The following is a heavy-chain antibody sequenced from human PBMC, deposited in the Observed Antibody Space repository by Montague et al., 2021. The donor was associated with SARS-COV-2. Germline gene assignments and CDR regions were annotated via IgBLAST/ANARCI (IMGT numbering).Heavy chain of an antibody. CDR1: GGPISSSSYY. CDR2: IYYSGST. J-gene: IGHJ3*02. V-gene: IGHV4-39*01. D-gene: IGHD3-22*01. CDR3: ARFPTSYYYDSKAAPATPDAFDI. Sequence: SETLSLTCTVSGGPISSSSYYWGWIRQPPGKGLEWIGSIYYSGSTYYNPSLKSRVTISVDTSKNQFSLKLSSVTAADTAVYYCARFPTSYYYDSKAAPATPDAFDIWGQGTMATVSS.